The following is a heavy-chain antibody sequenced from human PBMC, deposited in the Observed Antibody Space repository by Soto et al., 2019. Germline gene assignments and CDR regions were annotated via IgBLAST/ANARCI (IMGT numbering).Heavy chain of an antibody. V-gene: IGHV3-7*03. CDR2: IKQDGSEK. J-gene: IGHJ6*02. CDR1: GFTFSSYW. CDR3: ARPHIVLMVYAMEDYYYGMDV. D-gene: IGHD2-8*01. Sequence: PGGSLRLSCAASGFTFSSYWMSWVRQAPGKGLEWVANIKQDGSEKYYVDSVKGRFTISRDNAKNSLYLQMNSLRAEDTAVYYCARPHIVLMVYAMEDYYYGMDVWGQGTTVTVSS.